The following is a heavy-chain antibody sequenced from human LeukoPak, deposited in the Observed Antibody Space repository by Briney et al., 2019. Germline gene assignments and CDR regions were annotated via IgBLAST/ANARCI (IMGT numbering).Heavy chain of an antibody. J-gene: IGHJ1*01. CDR3: AKAPPYYSDSSGYFQH. Sequence: GRSLRLSCADSGGTFDDSAMHWVRQVAGGEMEGGSGISWNSGIIDYADSVKGRFTLSRDNAKHSLYLQTNNLRPDDTAFYYCAKAPPYYSDSSGYFQHWGQGTLVTVSS. CDR2: ISWNSGII. V-gene: IGHV3-9*01. D-gene: IGHD3-22*01. CDR1: GGTFDDSA.